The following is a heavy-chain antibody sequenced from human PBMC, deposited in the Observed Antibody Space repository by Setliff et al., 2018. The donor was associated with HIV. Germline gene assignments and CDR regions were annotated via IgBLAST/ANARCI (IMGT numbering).Heavy chain of an antibody. CDR2: LIAMYGTA. Sequence: SVKVSCKASGGTVSRLTFGWVRQVPGQGLEWMGGLIAMYGTANYAQKFQGRVTMTADDSTNTVYMELSSLRSEDTAMYFCASCEGIQKWPFDYWGQGTLVTVSS. D-gene: IGHD6-13*01. CDR3: ASCEGIQKWPFDY. V-gene: IGHV1-69*13. J-gene: IGHJ4*02. CDR1: GGTVSRLT.